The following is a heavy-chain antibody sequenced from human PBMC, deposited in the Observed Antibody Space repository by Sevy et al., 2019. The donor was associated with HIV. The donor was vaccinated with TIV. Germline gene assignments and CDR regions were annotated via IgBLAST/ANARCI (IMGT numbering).Heavy chain of an antibody. CDR3: ARHEAGAPAFDTFDI. CDR2: IYPGDSDT. Sequence: GESLKISCKGSGYSFGSYWIGWVRQRPGKGLEWMGIIYPGDSDTRYSPSFQGQVTISADKSISTAYLQWIGLKASDTAIYYCARHEAGAPAFDTFDIWGQGTMVTVSS. J-gene: IGHJ3*02. V-gene: IGHV5-51*01. CDR1: GYSFGSYW. D-gene: IGHD1-26*01.